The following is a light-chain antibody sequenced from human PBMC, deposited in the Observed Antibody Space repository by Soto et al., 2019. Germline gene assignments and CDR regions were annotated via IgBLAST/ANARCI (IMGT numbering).Light chain of an antibody. CDR2: AAS. J-gene: IGKJ5*01. CDR3: QQRSDWPPIT. CDR1: QGIRND. V-gene: IGKV1-6*01. Sequence: AIPLTQSPSSLSASVGDRVTITCRASQGIRNDLGWYQQKPGKAPKLLIYAASSLQSGVPSRFSGSGSGTDFTLTISSLEPEDFALYYCQQRSDWPPITFGQGTRLEIK.